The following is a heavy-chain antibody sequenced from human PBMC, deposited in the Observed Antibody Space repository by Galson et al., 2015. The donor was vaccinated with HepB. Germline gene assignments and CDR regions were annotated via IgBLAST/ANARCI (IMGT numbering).Heavy chain of an antibody. CDR1: GFTFSSYS. CDR2: ISSSSTTI. CDR3: AKDGIMVANNPYHFHY. V-gene: IGHV3-48*04. Sequence: SLRLSCAASGFTFSSYSMNWVRRAPGKGLEWVSFISSSSTTIYYADSVKGRFTISRDDAKNSLYLQMNSLRAEDTAVYYCAKDGIMVANNPYHFHYWGQGTLVTVSS. D-gene: IGHD2-15*01. J-gene: IGHJ4*02.